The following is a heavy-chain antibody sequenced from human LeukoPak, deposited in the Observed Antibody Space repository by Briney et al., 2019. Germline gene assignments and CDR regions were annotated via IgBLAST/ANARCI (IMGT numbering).Heavy chain of an antibody. D-gene: IGHD3-10*01. J-gene: IGHJ5*02. Sequence: GESLKISCKVSGYSFTTYWIGWVRQRPGKGLEWMGIIYPGDSDTRYNPPFQGQVTISVDKSISTAFLQWSSLKASDTAMYYCARYFDGSGRFDPWSQGTLVTVSS. V-gene: IGHV5-51*01. CDR3: ARYFDGSGRFDP. CDR2: IYPGDSDT. CDR1: GYSFTTYW.